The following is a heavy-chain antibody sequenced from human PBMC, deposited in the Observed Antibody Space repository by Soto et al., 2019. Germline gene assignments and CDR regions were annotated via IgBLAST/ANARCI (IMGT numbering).Heavy chain of an antibody. CDR2: IKQDGSEK. CDR3: ARDRPTVTTDYYYYYMDV. CDR1: GFTFSSYW. J-gene: IGHJ6*03. Sequence: GGSLRLSCAASGFTFSSYWMSWVRQAPGKGLEWVANIKQDGSEKYYVDSVKGRFTISRDNAKNSLYLQMNSLRAEDTAVYYCARDRPTVTTDYYYYYMDVLGKGTTVTVSS. D-gene: IGHD4-17*01. V-gene: IGHV3-7*01.